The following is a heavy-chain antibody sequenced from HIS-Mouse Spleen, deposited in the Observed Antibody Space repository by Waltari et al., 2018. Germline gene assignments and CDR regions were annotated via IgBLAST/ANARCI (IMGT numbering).Heavy chain of an antibody. Sequence: QLQLQESVPGLVKPSETLSLTCTVSGGSISSSSYYWGWIRQPPGKGLEWIGSIYYSGSTYYNPTLKRRVTISVDTSKNQFSLKLSYVTAADTAVYYCARQGGGSFNGWYFDLWGRGTLVTVSS. D-gene: IGHD1-26*01. CDR2: IYYSGST. CDR3: ARQGGGSFNGWYFDL. V-gene: IGHV4-39*01. CDR1: GGSISSSSYY. J-gene: IGHJ2*01.